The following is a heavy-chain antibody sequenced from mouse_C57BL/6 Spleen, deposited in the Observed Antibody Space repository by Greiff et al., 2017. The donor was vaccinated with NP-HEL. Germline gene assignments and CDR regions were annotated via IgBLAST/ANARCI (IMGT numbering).Heavy chain of an antibody. D-gene: IGHD1-1*01. V-gene: IGHV1-55*01. Sequence: VQLQQSGAELVQPGASVKMSCKASGYTFTSYCITWVRQSPGPGLEWIGDIYHGSGCTNYTDNFTSKATLTVDTSSSTAYMQLSSLTSEDSAVYYCAEAPDYYGSSSFAYWGQGTLVTVSA. J-gene: IGHJ3*01. CDR1: GYTFTSYC. CDR2: IYHGSGCT. CDR3: AEAPDYYGSSSFAY.